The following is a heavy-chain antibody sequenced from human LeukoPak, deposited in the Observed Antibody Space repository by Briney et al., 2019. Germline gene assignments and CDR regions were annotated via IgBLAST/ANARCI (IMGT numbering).Heavy chain of an antibody. V-gene: IGHV3-30*03. D-gene: IGHD3-10*01. CDR3: ARDAGDY. CDR1: EFTFSSYG. J-gene: IGHJ4*02. Sequence: PGRSLRLSCAASEFTFSSYGMHWVRQAPGKGLEWVAVISYDGSNKYYADSVKGRFTISRDNSKNTLYLQMNSLRAEDTAVYYCARDAGDYWGQGTLVTVSS. CDR2: ISYDGSNK.